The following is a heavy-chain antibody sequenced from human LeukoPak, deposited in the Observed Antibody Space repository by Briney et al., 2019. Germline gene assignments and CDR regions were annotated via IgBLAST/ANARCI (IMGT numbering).Heavy chain of an antibody. V-gene: IGHV1-46*01. J-gene: IGHJ3*02. CDR2: INPSANGT. Sequence: GASVKVSCKASGYTFTNYFMHWVRQAPGQGLEWMGIINPSANGTIYAQKFQGRVTMTSDTSTTTVSMELSSLTSEDTAVYYCARDRNLIAVAGTEAFDIWGQGTMVIVSS. D-gene: IGHD6-19*01. CDR1: GYTFTNYF. CDR3: ARDRNLIAVAGTEAFDI.